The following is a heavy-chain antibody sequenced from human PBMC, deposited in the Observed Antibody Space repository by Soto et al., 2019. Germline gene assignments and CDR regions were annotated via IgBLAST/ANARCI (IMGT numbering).Heavy chain of an antibody. CDR3: ARGLGVTMIVVVIANFDY. CDR2: ISYDGSNK. V-gene: IGHV3-30-3*01. J-gene: IGHJ4*02. Sequence: GGSLRLSCAASGFTFSSYAMHWVRQAPGKGLEWVAVISYDGSNKYYADSVKGRFTISRDNSKNTLYLQMNSLRAEDTAVYYCARGLGVTMIVVVIANFDYWGQGTLVTVSS. CDR1: GFTFSSYA. D-gene: IGHD3-22*01.